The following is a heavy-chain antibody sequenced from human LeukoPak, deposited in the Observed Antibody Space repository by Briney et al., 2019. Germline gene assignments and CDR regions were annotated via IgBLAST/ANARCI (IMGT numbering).Heavy chain of an antibody. CDR3: ARDPGAYYYDSSGYVHLSSHAIDY. D-gene: IGHD3-22*01. CDR2: ISAYNGNT. Sequence: ASVKVSCKASGYTFTNFGFSWVRQAPGQGLEWMGWISAYNGNTIYAPKFQGRVAMTTDTSTRTAYMQLRSLRSDDTAVYYCARDPGAYYYDSSGYVHLSSHAIDYWGQGTLVTVSS. CDR1: GYTFTNFG. V-gene: IGHV1-18*01. J-gene: IGHJ4*02.